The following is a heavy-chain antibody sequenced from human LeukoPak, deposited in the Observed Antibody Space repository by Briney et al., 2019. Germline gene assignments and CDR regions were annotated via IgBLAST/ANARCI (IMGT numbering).Heavy chain of an antibody. CDR3: ASLMVRGVIISSFDY. CDR2: IYHSGST. CDR1: GGSISSSNW. V-gene: IGHV4-4*02. Sequence: SGTLSLTCAVSGGSISSSNWWSWVRQPPGKGLEWIGEIYHSGSTNYNPSLKSRVTISVDKSKNQFSLKLSSATAADTAVYYCASLMVRGVIISSFDYWGQGTLVTVSS. D-gene: IGHD3-10*01. J-gene: IGHJ4*02.